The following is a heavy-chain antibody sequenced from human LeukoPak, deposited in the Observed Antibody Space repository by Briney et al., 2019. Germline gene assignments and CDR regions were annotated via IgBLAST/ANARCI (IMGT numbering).Heavy chain of an antibody. CDR2: IWYDGSNK. Sequence: GGSLRLSCAASGFTFSSYGMHWVRQAPGKGLEWVAVIWYDGSNKYYADSVKGRFTISRDNSKNTLYLQMNSLRAEDTDVYHCAKSGGAYGDDFYYYYMDVWGKGTTVTVSS. V-gene: IGHV3-33*06. CDR1: GFTFSSYG. CDR3: AKSGGAYGDDFYYYYMDV. J-gene: IGHJ6*03. D-gene: IGHD4-17*01.